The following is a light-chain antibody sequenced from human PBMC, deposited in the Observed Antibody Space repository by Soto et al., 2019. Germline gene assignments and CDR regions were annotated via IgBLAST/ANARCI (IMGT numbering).Light chain of an antibody. V-gene: IGLV2-8*01. Sequence: QSALNQPPSASGSPGQSVTISCTGTSSDVGAYNYFSWYQQHPGKAPKLMIYEVSKRPSGVPDRFSGSKSGNTASLTVSGLQAEDEADYYCSSYAGSNNFERALGRGTNLTVL. CDR3: SSYAGSNNFERA. J-gene: IGLJ2*01. CDR2: EVS. CDR1: SSDVGAYNY.